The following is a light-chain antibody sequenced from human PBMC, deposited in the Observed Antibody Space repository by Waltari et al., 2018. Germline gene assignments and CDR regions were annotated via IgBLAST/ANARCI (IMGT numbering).Light chain of an antibody. Sequence: QSALTQPASGSGSPGQSITISCTGTSSDVGGYTYVSWYQQHPGKAPKLMIYEVSNRPSGVSNRFSGSKSGNTASLTISGLQAEDEADYYCSSYTSSSTVVFGGGTKLTVL. CDR3: SSYTSSSTVV. CDR2: EVS. CDR1: SSDVGGYTY. V-gene: IGLV2-14*01. J-gene: IGLJ2*01.